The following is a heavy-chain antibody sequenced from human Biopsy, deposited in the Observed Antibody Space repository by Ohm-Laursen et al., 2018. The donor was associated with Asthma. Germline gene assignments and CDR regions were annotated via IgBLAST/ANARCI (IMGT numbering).Heavy chain of an antibody. CDR2: INPNSGGT. D-gene: IGHD6-13*01. J-gene: IGHJ5*02. CDR3: ARGQKSAGDRWFDP. V-gene: IGHV1-2*06. CDR1: GGTFSRYA. Sequence: GSSVKVSCKASGGTFSRYAISWVRQAPGQGLEWMGRINPNSGGTNYAQKFQGRVTMARDTSISTAYMEVSRLRSDDTAVYYCARGQKSAGDRWFDPWGQGTLVTVSS.